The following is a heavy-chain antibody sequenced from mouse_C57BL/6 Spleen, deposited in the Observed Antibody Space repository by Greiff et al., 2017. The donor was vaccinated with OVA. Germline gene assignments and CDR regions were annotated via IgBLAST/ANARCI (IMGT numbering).Heavy chain of an antibody. CDR3: ARLDYYYGSSFFDY. V-gene: IGHV1-52*01. J-gene: IGHJ2*01. CDR1: GYTFTSYW. Sequence: QVQLQQSGAELVRPGSSVKLSCKASGYTFTSYWMHWVKQRPIQGLEWIGNIDPSDSETHYNQKFKDKATLTVDKSSSNAYMQLSSLTSEDSAVYYCARLDYYYGSSFFDYWGQGTTLTVSS. D-gene: IGHD1-1*01. CDR2: IDPSDSET.